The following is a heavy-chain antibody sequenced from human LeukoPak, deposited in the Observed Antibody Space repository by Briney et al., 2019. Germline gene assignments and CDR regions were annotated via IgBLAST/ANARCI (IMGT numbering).Heavy chain of an antibody. CDR1: GGSVSSSNYY. V-gene: IGHV4-39*01. CDR2: IYYSGST. J-gene: IGHJ5*02. CDR3: AGTYCSSTSCYERRTDWFDP. D-gene: IGHD2-2*01. Sequence: SETLSLTCTVSGGSVSSSNYYWGWIRQPPGKGLEWIGSIYYSGSTYYNPSLKSRVTISVDTSKNQFSLRLSSVTAADTAVYYCAGTYCSSTSCYERRTDWFDPWGQGTLVTVSS.